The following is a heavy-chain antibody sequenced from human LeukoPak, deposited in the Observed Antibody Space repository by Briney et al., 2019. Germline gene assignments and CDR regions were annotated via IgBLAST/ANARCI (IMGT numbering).Heavy chain of an antibody. Sequence: ASVKVSCKASGYTFTNYYMHWVRQAPGQGLEWMGIINPSGGSTSYAQKFQGRVTMTRDMSTSTVYMELSSLRSEDTAVYYCANQGSGGSSGFDYWGQGTLVTVSS. J-gene: IGHJ4*02. V-gene: IGHV1-46*01. CDR2: INPSGGST. CDR1: GYTFTNYY. D-gene: IGHD2-15*01. CDR3: ANQGSGGSSGFDY.